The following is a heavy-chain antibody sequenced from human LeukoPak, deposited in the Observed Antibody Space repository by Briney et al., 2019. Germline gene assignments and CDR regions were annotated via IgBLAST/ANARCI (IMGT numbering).Heavy chain of an antibody. V-gene: IGHV3-23*01. CDR1: GFTFSSYA. CDR2: ISGSDYST. Sequence: GGSLRLSCAASGFTFSSYAMSWVRQAPGKGLEWVSGISGSDYSTYYADSVKGRFTISRDNSKNTLYLQMNTLRAEDTAVYYCAKDPNYGSGSYSDYWGQGTLVTVSS. CDR3: AKDPNYGSGSYSDY. J-gene: IGHJ4*02. D-gene: IGHD3-10*01.